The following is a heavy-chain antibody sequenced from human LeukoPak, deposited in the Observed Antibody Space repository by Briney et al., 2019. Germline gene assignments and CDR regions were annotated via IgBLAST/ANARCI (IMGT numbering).Heavy chain of an antibody. CDR3: ARVFDDSSGYYLYYFDY. D-gene: IGHD3-22*01. CDR1: GFTFSSYE. CDR2: ISSSGSSI. V-gene: IGHV3-48*03. J-gene: IGHJ4*02. Sequence: PGGSLRLSCAASGFTFSSYEMNWVRQAPGQGLEWVSYISSSGSSIYYAESVKGRFTISRDNAKSSLYLQMNSLTAEDTAVYYCARVFDDSSGYYLYYFDYWGQGTLVTVSS.